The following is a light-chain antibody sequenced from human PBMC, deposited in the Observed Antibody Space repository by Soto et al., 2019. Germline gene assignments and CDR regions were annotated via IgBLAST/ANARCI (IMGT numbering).Light chain of an antibody. Sequence: QSVLTQPPSVSGAPGQRVTISCTGSSSNIGAGYDVHWYQQLPGTAPKLLIYGNSNRPSGVPDXFSXSKXXXSXXXAIXGLQAEDEADYYCQSYDSSLSGLVFGGGTKVTVL. CDR1: SSNIGAGYD. CDR2: GNS. J-gene: IGLJ2*01. CDR3: QSYDSSLSGLV. V-gene: IGLV1-40*01.